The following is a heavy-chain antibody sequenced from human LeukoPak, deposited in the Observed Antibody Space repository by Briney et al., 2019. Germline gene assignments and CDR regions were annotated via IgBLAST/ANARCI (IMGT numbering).Heavy chain of an antibody. D-gene: IGHD1-26*01. J-gene: IGHJ5*02. V-gene: IGHV4-38-2*02. Sequence: SETLSLTCTVSGYSIRSGYYWAWIRQPPGKGLDWIGSISHTGSTYKNLSLESRVTISVDTSKNQCSLNLSSVTASDTAVYYCARDLGEWEPLAPPWFDPWGQGTLVTVSS. CDR3: ARDLGEWEPLAPPWFDP. CDR1: GYSIRSGYY. CDR2: ISHTGST.